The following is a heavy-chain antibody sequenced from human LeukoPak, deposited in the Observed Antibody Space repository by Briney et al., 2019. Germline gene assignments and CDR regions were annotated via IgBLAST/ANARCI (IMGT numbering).Heavy chain of an antibody. CDR2: INHSGST. V-gene: IGHV4-39*07. CDR3: ARLAKTYYYGSRWYYFDY. CDR1: GDSISSSSSY. Sequence: SETLSLTCSVSGDSISSSSSYWGWIRQPPGTGLEWIGEINHSGSTNYNPSLKSRVTISVDTSKNQFSLKLSSVTAADTAVYYCARLAKTYYYGSRWYYFDYWGQGTLVTVSS. J-gene: IGHJ4*02. D-gene: IGHD3-10*01.